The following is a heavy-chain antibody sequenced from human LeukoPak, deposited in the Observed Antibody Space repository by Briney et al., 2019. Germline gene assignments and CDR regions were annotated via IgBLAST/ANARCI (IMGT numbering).Heavy chain of an antibody. CDR2: IKQDGSEK. CDR3: ARDFRYCSSTSCYGTTYAFDI. J-gene: IGHJ3*02. Sequence: PGGSLRLSCAASGFTFSSYWMSWVRQAPGKGLEWVANIKQDGSEKYYVDSVKGRFTISRDNAKNSLYLQMNSLGAEDTGVYYCARDFRYCSSTSCYGTTYAFDIWGQGTMVTVSS. CDR1: GFTFSSYW. D-gene: IGHD2-2*01. V-gene: IGHV3-7*01.